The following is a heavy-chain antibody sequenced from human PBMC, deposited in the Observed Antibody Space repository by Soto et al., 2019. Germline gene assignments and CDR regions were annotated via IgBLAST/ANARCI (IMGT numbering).Heavy chain of an antibody. V-gene: IGHV1-18*01. Sequence: ASVKVSCKASGYTFTSYGISWVRQAPGQGLEWMGSISAYNGNTNYAQKLQGRVTMTTDTSTSTAYMELRSLRSDDTAVYYCAREGYDILTGYPLFDYWGQGTLVTVSS. D-gene: IGHD3-9*01. J-gene: IGHJ4*02. CDR3: AREGYDILTGYPLFDY. CDR2: ISAYNGNT. CDR1: GYTFTSYG.